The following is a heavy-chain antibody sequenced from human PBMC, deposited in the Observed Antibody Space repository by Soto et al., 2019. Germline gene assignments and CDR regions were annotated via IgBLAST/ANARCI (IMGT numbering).Heavy chain of an antibody. CDR3: AREIQGYSSRPMDV. Sequence: RASVKVSCKASGGTFSSYAISWVRQAPGQGLEWMGGIIPIFGTANYAQKFQGRVTITADESTSTAYMELSSLRSEDTAVYYCAREIQGYSSRPMDVWGQGTTVTVSS. CDR1: GGTFSSYA. V-gene: IGHV1-69*13. D-gene: IGHD6-13*01. J-gene: IGHJ6*02. CDR2: IIPIFGTA.